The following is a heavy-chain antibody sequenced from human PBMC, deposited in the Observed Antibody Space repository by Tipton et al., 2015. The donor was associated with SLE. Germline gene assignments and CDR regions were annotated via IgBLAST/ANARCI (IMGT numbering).Heavy chain of an antibody. CDR1: GNIFIADY. CDR3: ARSYDSSGYYASFDY. D-gene: IGHD3-22*01. J-gene: IGHJ4*02. V-gene: IGHV1-2*02. Sequence: QLVQSGAEVKKPGASVKVSCKASGNIFIADYMHWVRQAPGQGLEWMGWINPNSGGTNYAQKFQGRVTMTRDTSISTAYMELSRLRSDDTAVYYCARSYDSSGYYASFDYWGQGTLVTVSS. CDR2: INPNSGGT.